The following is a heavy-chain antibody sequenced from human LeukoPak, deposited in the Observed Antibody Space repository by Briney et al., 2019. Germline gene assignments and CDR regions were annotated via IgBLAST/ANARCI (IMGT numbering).Heavy chain of an antibody. Sequence: PGGSLRLSCAASGFTFSSYAMSWVRQAPGKRLEWVSAISGSGGSTYYADSVKGRFTISRDNSKNTLYLQMNSLRAEDTAVYYCAKDFHDFWSGLNWFDPWGQGTLVTVSS. J-gene: IGHJ5*02. CDR1: GFTFSSYA. CDR3: AKDFHDFWSGLNWFDP. V-gene: IGHV3-23*01. CDR2: ISGSGGST. D-gene: IGHD3-3*01.